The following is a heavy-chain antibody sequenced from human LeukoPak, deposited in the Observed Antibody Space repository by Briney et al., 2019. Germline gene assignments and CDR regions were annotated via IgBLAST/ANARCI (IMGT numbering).Heavy chain of an antibody. V-gene: IGHV3-7*01. CDR3: AREVVVAAGINWFDS. CDR1: GFTFSSYW. D-gene: IGHD2-15*01. Sequence: PGGSLRLSCAASGFTFSSYWVSWVRQAPGKGLEWVANINQDGSEKYYVDSVKRRFTISRDNAKNSLYLEMNSLRAEDTAVYFCAREVVVAAGINWFDSWGQGTLVTVSS. J-gene: IGHJ5*01. CDR2: INQDGSEK.